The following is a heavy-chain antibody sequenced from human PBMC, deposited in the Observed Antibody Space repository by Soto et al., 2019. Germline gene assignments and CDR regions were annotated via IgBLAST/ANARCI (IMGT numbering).Heavy chain of an antibody. J-gene: IGHJ4*02. CDR1: GGSISSGGYY. V-gene: IGHV4-31*03. D-gene: IGHD6-13*01. CDR3: ARDRVAAAGKRERGYYFDY. CDR2: IYYSGST. Sequence: SETLSLTCTVSGGSISSGGYYWSWIRQHPGKGLEWIGYIYYSGSTYYNPSLKSRVTISVDTSKNQFSLKLSSVTAADTAVYYCARDRVAAAGKRERGYYFDYWGQGTLVTVSS.